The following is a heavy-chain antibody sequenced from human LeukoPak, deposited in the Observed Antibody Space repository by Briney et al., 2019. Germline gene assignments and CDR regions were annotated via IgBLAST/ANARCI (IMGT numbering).Heavy chain of an antibody. CDR3: ARRNDFTAVAGTYFDY. CDR2: IYYSGST. J-gene: IGHJ4*02. CDR1: GGSISSYY. V-gene: IGHV4-59*12. Sequence: SETLSLTCTVSGGSISSYYWSWIRQPPGKGLEWIGFIYYSGSTNYNPSLKSRVTISLDTSKNQFSLKLNSVTAADTAVYYCARRNDFTAVAGTYFDYWGQGTLVTVSS. D-gene: IGHD6-19*01.